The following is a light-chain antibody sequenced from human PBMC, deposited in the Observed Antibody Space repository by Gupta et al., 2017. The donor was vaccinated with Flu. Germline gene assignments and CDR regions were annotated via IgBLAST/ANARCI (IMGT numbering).Light chain of an antibody. J-gene: IGKJ5*01. CDR1: QRVSSY. V-gene: IGKV3-11*01. CDR2: DAS. Sequence: EIVLTQSPATLSLSPGERATLSCRASQRVSSYVAWYQQKPGQAPRLLIYDASNRATGIPARCSGSRSGTDFTLTISSLEPEDFAVYYCQQLSNWPPFTFGQGTRLEIK. CDR3: QQLSNWPPFT.